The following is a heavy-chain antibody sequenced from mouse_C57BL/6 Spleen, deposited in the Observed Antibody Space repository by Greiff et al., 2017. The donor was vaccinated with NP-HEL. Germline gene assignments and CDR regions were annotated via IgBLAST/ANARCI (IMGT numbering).Heavy chain of an antibody. V-gene: IGHV1-61*01. CDR1: GYTFTSYW. CDR3: ARGVMYYFDY. J-gene: IGHJ2*01. D-gene: IGHD2-2*01. CDR2: IYPSDSET. Sequence: QVQLQQPGAELVRPGSSVKLSCKASGYTFTSYWMDWVKQRPGQGLEWIGNIYPSDSETHYNQKFKDKATLTVDKSSSTAYMRLSSLTSEDSAVYYCARGVMYYFDYWGQGTTLTVSS.